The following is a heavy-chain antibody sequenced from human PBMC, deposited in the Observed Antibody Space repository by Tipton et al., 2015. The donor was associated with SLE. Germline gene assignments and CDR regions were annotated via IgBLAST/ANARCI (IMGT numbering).Heavy chain of an antibody. J-gene: IGHJ4*02. CDR1: GGTISSGRYY. V-gene: IGHV4-61*01. D-gene: IGHD2-15*01. CDR3: ARVSVVADDY. CDR2: IHYSGNT. Sequence: TLSLTCTVSGGTISSGRYYWSWIRQPPGKGLEWIGYIHYSGNTDSSPSLQSRVTISIDTSKSQFSLTLKFVTAADTAVYYCARVSVVADDYWGQGTLVTVPS.